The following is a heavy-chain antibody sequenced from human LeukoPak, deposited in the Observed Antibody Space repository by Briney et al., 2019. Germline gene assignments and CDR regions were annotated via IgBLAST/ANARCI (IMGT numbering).Heavy chain of an antibody. CDR2: ITISSNFI. CDR3: ARDGHGDGFLTGYSYFGMDV. J-gene: IGHJ6*02. Sequence: GGSLRLSCAASGFSLSSYSMNWVRQAPGKGLEWVSSITISSNFIYYADSVKGRFTISRDDAKSSLFLQMNSLRAEDTAVYFCARDGHGDGFLTGYSYFGMDVWGQGTRVTVSS. V-gene: IGHV3-21*01. D-gene: IGHD3-9*01. CDR1: GFSLSSYS.